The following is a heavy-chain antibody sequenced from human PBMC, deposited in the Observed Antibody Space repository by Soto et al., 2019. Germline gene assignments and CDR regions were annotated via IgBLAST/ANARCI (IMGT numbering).Heavy chain of an antibody. CDR1: GFTFKTHA. CDR3: GKDVGDYVPYYYGVDV. D-gene: IGHD1-26*01. V-gene: IGHV3-30*18. J-gene: IGHJ6*02. CDR2: IAYDGNEK. Sequence: QVQLVESGGGVVQPGTSLRLSCAASGFTFKTHAMHWVRKAPGKGLEWMAVIAYDGNEKFYADSVKGRFTISRDNSKNALYLQITTLRNEDTAVYYCGKDVGDYVPYYYGVDVWGQGTTVTVSS.